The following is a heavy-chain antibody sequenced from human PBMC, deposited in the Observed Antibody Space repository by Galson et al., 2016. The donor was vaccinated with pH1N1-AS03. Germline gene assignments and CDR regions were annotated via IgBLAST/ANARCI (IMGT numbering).Heavy chain of an antibody. Sequence: SETLSLTCTVSGGSISSSSYYWGWIRQPPGKGLEWIGSIYYSGSTYYNPSLKSQVTISIDTSKNHFSLKLSSVTAADTAIYYCARVTQLNAVIWFDPWGQGTLVTVSS. V-gene: IGHV4-39*07. D-gene: IGHD2-2*01. CDR1: GGSISSSSYY. CDR2: IYYSGST. J-gene: IGHJ5*02. CDR3: ARVTQLNAVIWFDP.